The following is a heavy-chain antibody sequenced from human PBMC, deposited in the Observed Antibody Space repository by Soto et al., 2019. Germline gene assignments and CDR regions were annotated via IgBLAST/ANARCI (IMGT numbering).Heavy chain of an antibody. D-gene: IGHD1-7*01. J-gene: IGHJ5*02. CDR3: ASHGITGTWVYYYGMDP. CDR1: GGTFSSYA. CDR2: IIPIFDTA. Sequence: QVQLVQSGAEVKKPGSSVKVSCKASGGTFSSYAISWVRQAPGQGLEWMGGIIPIFDTADYAQKFQGRVTITADESTSTAYMELSRLRSEDTAVYYCASHGITGTWVYYYGMDPWGQGTLVTVSS. V-gene: IGHV1-69*12.